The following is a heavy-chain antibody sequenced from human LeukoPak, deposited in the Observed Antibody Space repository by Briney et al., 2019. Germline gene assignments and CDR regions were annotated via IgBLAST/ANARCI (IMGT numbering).Heavy chain of an antibody. D-gene: IGHD4/OR15-4a*01. Sequence: GGSLRLSCAASGFIFIGYGMHWVRLAPGKGPEWVAFIRPNGHDTYYGDSVKGRFMISRDNSKNTVDLQMNSLRGDDTATYYCAKEGAASWDADVWGKGTTVTVSS. CDR3: AKEGAASWDADV. J-gene: IGHJ6*04. CDR2: IRPNGHDT. V-gene: IGHV3-30*02. CDR1: GFIFIGYG.